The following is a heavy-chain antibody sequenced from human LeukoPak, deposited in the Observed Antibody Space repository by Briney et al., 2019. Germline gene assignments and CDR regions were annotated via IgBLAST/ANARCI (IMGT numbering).Heavy chain of an antibody. CDR2: INLSGIA. D-gene: IGHD2-15*01. CDR1: GGSFSGYS. CDR3: ARRGYCSGGNCSTYYFDF. J-gene: IGHJ4*02. Sequence: ETLSLTCAVYGGSFSGYSWSWIRQPPGKGLEWIGEINLSGIANYNPSLESRVTMSGDTSKNQFSLKLSSVTAADTAVYYCARRGYCSGGNCSTYYFDFWGQGTRVTVSS. V-gene: IGHV4-34*01.